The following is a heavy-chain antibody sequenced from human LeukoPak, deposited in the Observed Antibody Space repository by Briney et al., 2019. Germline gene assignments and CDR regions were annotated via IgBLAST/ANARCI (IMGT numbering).Heavy chain of an antibody. CDR2: INTNTGNP. CDR1: GYTFTRYA. J-gene: IGHJ4*02. Sequence: GASVKVSCKASGYTFTRYAVNWVRQAPGQGLEWMGWINTNTGNPTYAQGFTGRFVFSLDTSVSTAYLQISSLKAEDTAVYYCARDPPPYRYYFDYWGQGTLVTVSS. V-gene: IGHV7-4-1*02. CDR3: ARDPPPYRYYFDY. D-gene: IGHD1-14*01.